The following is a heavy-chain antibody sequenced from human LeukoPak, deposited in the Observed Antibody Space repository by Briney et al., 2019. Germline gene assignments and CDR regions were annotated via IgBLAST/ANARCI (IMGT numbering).Heavy chain of an antibody. CDR1: GFSFSSYA. J-gene: IGHJ3*02. D-gene: IGHD3-22*01. CDR2: ISDSGSST. V-gene: IGHV3-23*01. Sequence: GGSLRLSCAASGFSFSSYALSWVRQAPGKGLEWVSTISDSGSSTYYTDSVKGRFTISRDNSKSTLFLQMNSLRAEDTAVYYCTREGYYAFDIWGQGTMVTVSS. CDR3: TREGYYAFDI.